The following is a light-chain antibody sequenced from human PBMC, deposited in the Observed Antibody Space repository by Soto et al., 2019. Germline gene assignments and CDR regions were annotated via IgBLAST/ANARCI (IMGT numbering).Light chain of an antibody. V-gene: IGLV2-11*01. CDR3: CLSPGSLTWL. J-gene: IGLJ3*02. CDR1: GSDVGDSSH. CDR2: EVN. Sequence: QSVLTQPRSVSGSPGQSVTISCTATGSDVGDSSHVSWYQLHPGKAPKLMIYEVNSRPSGVADRFSGSKSGSTASLTISGLQAEEEAEYYCCLSPGSLTWLFGGGTQLTVL.